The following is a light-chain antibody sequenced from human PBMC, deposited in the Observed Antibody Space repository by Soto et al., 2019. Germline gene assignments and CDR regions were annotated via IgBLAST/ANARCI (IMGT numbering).Light chain of an antibody. CDR1: QTISYW. CDR2: DAS. Sequence: DIQMTQSPSTLSESVGDRVTITCRASQTISYWLAWYQQKPGKAPKLLIYDASSLESGVPSRFSGSRSGTEFTLTISSLQPEDSATYHCQQYYTYSTFGQGTKVEIK. V-gene: IGKV1-5*01. CDR3: QQYYTYST. J-gene: IGKJ1*01.